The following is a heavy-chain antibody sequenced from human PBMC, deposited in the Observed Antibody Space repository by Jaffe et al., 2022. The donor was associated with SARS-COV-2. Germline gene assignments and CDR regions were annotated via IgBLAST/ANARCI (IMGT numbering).Heavy chain of an antibody. CDR2: IPYDGNKK. V-gene: IGHV3-30-3*01. Sequence: QVKLVESGGGVVQPGRSLRLSCAASGFTFSSYTMHWVRQAPGRGLEWVAVIPYDGNKKYYADSVKGRFTISRDNSKNTLYLQMNSLRAEDTAVYYCASSPSFYCSGGSCYADYWGQGTLVTVSS. CDR1: GFTFSSYT. J-gene: IGHJ4*02. CDR3: ASSPSFYCSGGSCYADY. D-gene: IGHD2-15*01.